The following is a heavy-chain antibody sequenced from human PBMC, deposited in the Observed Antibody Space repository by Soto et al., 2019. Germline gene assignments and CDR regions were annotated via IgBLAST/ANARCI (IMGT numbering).Heavy chain of an antibody. CDR1: GYTFTSYD. V-gene: IGHV1-8*01. J-gene: IGHJ4*02. D-gene: IGHD3-22*01. CDR3: ARADYYDRSGYWLPCGY. CDR2: MNRNSGNT. Sequence: QVQLVQSGAEVKKPGASVKVSCKASGYTFTSYDINWVRQATGQGLEWMGWMNRNSGNTGYAQKFQGRVTMTRNTSISTAYMELRSLRSEDTAVYYCARADYYDRSGYWLPCGYWGQGTLVPVSS.